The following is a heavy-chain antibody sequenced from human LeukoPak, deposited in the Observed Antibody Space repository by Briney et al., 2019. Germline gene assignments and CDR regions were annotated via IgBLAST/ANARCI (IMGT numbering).Heavy chain of an antibody. CDR1: GYTFTSYY. CDR2: INPSGGST. D-gene: IGHD5-24*01. Sequence: ASAKVSCKASGYTFTSYYMHWVRQAPGQGLEWMGIINPSGGSTSYAQKFQGRVTMTRDMSTSTVYMELSSLRSEDTAVYYCARVGLQDAFDIWGQGTMVTVSS. J-gene: IGHJ3*02. V-gene: IGHV1-46*01. CDR3: ARVGLQDAFDI.